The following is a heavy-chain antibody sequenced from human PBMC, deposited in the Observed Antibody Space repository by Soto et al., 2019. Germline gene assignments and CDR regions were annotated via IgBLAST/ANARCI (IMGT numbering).Heavy chain of an antibody. CDR3: ARGRYAAY. Sequence: QVHLVQSGAEVKKPGASVKVSCKGSGYAFTTYGITWVRQAPGQGLEWMGWISAHNGNTNYAQKLQGRVTVTRDTSPSTAYMELRGLRSGDTAVYYCARGRYAAYCGQGALVTVSS. J-gene: IGHJ4*02. CDR1: GYAFTTYG. CDR2: ISAHNGNT. V-gene: IGHV1-18*01. D-gene: IGHD1-1*01.